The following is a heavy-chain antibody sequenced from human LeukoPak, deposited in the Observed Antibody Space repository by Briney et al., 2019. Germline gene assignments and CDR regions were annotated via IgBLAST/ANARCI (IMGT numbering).Heavy chain of an antibody. V-gene: IGHV1-18*01. Sequence: APVKGCCKASCYTFTSYGISWVRQAPGQGLEWMGWSSAYNGNTNYAQKLQGRVTMTTDTSTSTAYMELRSLRSDDTAVYYRARDLILWFGEPGELGAFDIWGQGTMVTVSS. J-gene: IGHJ3*02. CDR3: ARDLILWFGEPGELGAFDI. CDR1: CYTFTSYG. CDR2: SSAYNGNT. D-gene: IGHD3-10*01.